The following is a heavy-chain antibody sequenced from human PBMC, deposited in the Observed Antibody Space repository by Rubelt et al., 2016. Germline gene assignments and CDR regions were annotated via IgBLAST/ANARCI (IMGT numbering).Heavy chain of an antibody. CDR2: VYYSGST. Sequence: QVQLQESGPGLVKPSETLSLTCTVSGGSLSSGGYSWSWVRQPPGKGLQWIGYVYYSGSTNYNPSLKRRVTISVDTSKNQFSLKLGSVTAADTAVDYCARDKVGATNVDYGGQGTLVTVSS. J-gene: IGHJ4*02. CDR3: ARDKVGATNVDY. V-gene: IGHV4-61*08. CDR1: GGSLSSGGYS. D-gene: IGHD1-26*01.